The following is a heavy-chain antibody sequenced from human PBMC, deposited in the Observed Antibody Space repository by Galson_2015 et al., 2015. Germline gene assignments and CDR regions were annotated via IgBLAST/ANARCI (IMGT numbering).Heavy chain of an antibody. Sequence: SVKVSCKASGGTFSSYAISWVRQAPGQGLEWMGGIIPIFGTANYAQKFQGRVTITADESTSTAYMELSSLRSEDTAVYYCARDRRSGSLNWFDPWGQGTLVTVSS. D-gene: IGHD1-26*01. J-gene: IGHJ5*02. V-gene: IGHV1-69*13. CDR1: GGTFSSYA. CDR2: IIPIFGTA. CDR3: ARDRRSGSLNWFDP.